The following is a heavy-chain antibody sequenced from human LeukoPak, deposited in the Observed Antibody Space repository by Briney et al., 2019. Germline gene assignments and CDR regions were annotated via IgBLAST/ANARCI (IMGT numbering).Heavy chain of an antibody. CDR3: AVYYGSVMGAFDI. CDR2: ISGSGGST. Sequence: DPGGSLRLSCAASGFTFSSYAMSWVRQAPGKGLEWVSAISGSGGSTYYADSVKGRFTISRDNSKNTLYLQMNSLGAEDTAVYYCAVYYGSVMGAFDIWGQGTMVTVSS. CDR1: GFTFSSYA. D-gene: IGHD3-10*01. J-gene: IGHJ3*02. V-gene: IGHV3-23*01.